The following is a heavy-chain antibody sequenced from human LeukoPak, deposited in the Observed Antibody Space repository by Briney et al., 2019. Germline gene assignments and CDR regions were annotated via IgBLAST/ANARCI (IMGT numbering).Heavy chain of an antibody. Sequence: ASVKVSCKASGYTFTSYDINWVRQATGQGLEWMGWMNPNSGNTGYAQKFQGRVTTTRNTSISTAYMELSSLRSEDTAVYYCARGYSSGWYYYYYYMDVWGKGTTVTVSS. J-gene: IGHJ6*03. CDR1: GYTFTSYD. CDR3: ARGYSSGWYYYYYYMDV. V-gene: IGHV1-8*03. CDR2: MNPNSGNT. D-gene: IGHD6-19*01.